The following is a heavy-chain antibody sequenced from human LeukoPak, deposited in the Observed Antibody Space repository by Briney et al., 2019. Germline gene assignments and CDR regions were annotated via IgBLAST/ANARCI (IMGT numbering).Heavy chain of an antibody. CDR3: AKDIVVVPTAKGGAFDI. D-gene: IGHD2-2*01. V-gene: IGHV3-23*01. CDR1: GFTFSSYA. J-gene: IGHJ3*02. CDR2: ISGSGGST. Sequence: GGSLRLSCAASGFTFSSYAMSWVRQAPGKGLEWVSAISGSGGSTYYADSVKGRFTISRDNSKNTLYLQMNSLRAEDTAVYYCAKDIVVVPTAKGGAFDIWGQGTMVTVSS.